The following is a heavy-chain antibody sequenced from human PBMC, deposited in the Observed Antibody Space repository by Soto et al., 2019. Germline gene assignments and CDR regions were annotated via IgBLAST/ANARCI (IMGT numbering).Heavy chain of an antibody. CDR2: VTGRASST. Sequence: EVRLLESGGGLVQPGGSLRLSCFASGFTFPNYAMSWVRQAPGKGLEWVSVVTGRASSTYYADSVEGPFTISRDNARNTLFLQMNSLGAEDTAVYYCAKHLPSKKKQRLWASAFHIWGQGTMLTVSS. V-gene: IGHV3-23*01. CDR3: AKHLPSKKKQRLWASAFHI. J-gene: IGHJ3*02. CDR1: GFTFPNYA. D-gene: IGHD6-25*01.